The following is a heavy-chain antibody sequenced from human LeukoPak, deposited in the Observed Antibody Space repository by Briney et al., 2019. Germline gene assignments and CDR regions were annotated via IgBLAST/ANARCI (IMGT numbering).Heavy chain of an antibody. CDR2: ISSSGST. Sequence: PSETLSLTCTVSGGSISSSSYYWSWVRQPAGKGLEWIGRISSSGSTDYNPSLKSRVTMSVDTSQNQFSLKLSSVTAADTAVYYCAMVATGTMADYWGQGTLLTVSS. D-gene: IGHD1-1*01. J-gene: IGHJ4*02. V-gene: IGHV4-61*02. CDR3: AMVATGTMADY. CDR1: GGSISSSSYY.